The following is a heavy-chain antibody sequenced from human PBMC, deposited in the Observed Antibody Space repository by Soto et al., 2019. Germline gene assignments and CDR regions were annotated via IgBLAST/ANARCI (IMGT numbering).Heavy chain of an antibody. CDR3: ARPRSGYYFDY. V-gene: IGHV3-7*01. J-gene: IGHJ4*02. D-gene: IGHD6-19*01. CDR1: GFTFSSYW. Sequence: GGSLRLSCAASGFTFSSYWMSWVRQAPGKGLEWVANIKQGGSEKYYVDSVKGRFTISRDNAKNSLYLQMNSLRAEDTAVYYCARPRSGYYFDYWGQGTLVTVSS. CDR2: IKQGGSEK.